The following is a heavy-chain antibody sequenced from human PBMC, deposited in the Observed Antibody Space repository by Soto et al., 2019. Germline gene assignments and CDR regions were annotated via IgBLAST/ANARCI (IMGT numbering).Heavy chain of an antibody. J-gene: IGHJ4*02. Sequence: QVQVEQSGAEVKKPGSSVKVSCKASGDTFSSYGFTWVRQAPGQGLEWMGGIIPILRTANYAQKFQGRVTITADESTSTAYMELSSLRSAETAVYYCARALVATNAFDYWGQGILVTVSS. D-gene: IGHD5-12*01. CDR2: IIPILRTA. CDR1: GDTFSSYG. CDR3: ARALVATNAFDY. V-gene: IGHV1-69*11.